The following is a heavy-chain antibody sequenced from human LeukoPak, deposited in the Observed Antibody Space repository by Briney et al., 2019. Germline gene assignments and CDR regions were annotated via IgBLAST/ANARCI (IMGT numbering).Heavy chain of an antibody. V-gene: IGHV4-34*01. J-gene: IGHJ6*02. D-gene: IGHD5-18*01. CDR2: INHSGST. CDR3: ARAVTWIQLWSSDYYYGMDV. Sequence: SETLSLTCAVYGGSFSGYYWSWIRQPPGKGLEWIGEINHSGSTNYNPSLKSRVTISVDTSKNQFSLKLSSVTAADTAAYYCARAVTWIQLWSSDYYYGMDVWGQGTTVTVSS. CDR1: GGSFSGYY.